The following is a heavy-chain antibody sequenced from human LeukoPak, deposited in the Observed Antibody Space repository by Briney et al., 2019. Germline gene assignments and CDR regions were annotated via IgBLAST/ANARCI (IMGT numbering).Heavy chain of an antibody. CDR2: ISYDGSNK. D-gene: IGHD3-22*01. J-gene: IGHJ4*02. V-gene: IGHV3-30*18. CDR3: AKSRADKIVVVITASFDC. Sequence: GGSLRLSCAASGFTFSSYGMHWVRQAPGKGLEGGAVISYDGSNKYYADSVKGRFTISRDNSKNTLYLQMNSLRAEDTAVYYCAKSRADKIVVVITASFDCWGQGTLVTVSS. CDR1: GFTFSSYG.